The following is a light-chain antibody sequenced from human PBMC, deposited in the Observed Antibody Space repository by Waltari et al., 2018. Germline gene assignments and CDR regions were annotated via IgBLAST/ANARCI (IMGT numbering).Light chain of an antibody. Sequence: DIQMTQSPFTLPASVGDRVIINCRASQSISNWLAWYQHKPGKAPKLLIYKASTLASGVPSRFSGSGSGTDFSLTISSLQPDDFATYYCQQYNSYSLLTFGGGTKVEIK. J-gene: IGKJ4*01. V-gene: IGKV1-5*03. CDR3: QQYNSYSLLT. CDR1: QSISNW. CDR2: KAS.